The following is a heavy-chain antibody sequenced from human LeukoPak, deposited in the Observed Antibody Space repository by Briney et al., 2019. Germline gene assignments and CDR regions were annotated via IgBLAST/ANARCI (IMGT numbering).Heavy chain of an antibody. CDR2: INHSGST. V-gene: IGHV4-34*01. CDR3: ARDITFGGVIVTPDAFDI. CDR1: GGSFSGYY. D-gene: IGHD3-16*02. J-gene: IGHJ3*02. Sequence: PSETLSLTCAVYGGSFSGYYWSWIRQPPGKGLEWIGEINHSGSTNYNPSLKSRVTISVDTSKNQFSLKLSSVTAADTAVYYCARDITFGGVIVTPDAFDIWGQGTMVTVSS.